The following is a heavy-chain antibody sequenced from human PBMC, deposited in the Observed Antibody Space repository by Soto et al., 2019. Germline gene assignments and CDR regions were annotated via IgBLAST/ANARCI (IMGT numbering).Heavy chain of an antibody. CDR1: GYTFTNYG. Sequence: GASVKVSCKASGYTFTNYGISWVRQAPGQGLEWMGWISGHNGNTDYAQKIQGRVTMTTDTSARIAYMELGSLTSDDTAVYYCVMVDNYVTPTPQDVWGQGTTVTVSS. CDR2: ISGHNGNT. V-gene: IGHV1-18*01. CDR3: VMVDNYVTPTPQDV. J-gene: IGHJ6*02. D-gene: IGHD3-16*01.